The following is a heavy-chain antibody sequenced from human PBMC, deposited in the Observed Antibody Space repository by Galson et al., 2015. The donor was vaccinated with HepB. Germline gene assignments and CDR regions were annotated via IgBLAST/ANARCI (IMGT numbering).Heavy chain of an antibody. CDR2: IIPIFGTA. CDR1: GGTFSSYA. Sequence: SVKVSCKASGGTFSSYAISWVRQAPGQGLEWMGGIIPIFGTANYAQKFQGRVTITADESTSTAYMELSSLRSEDTAVYYCARTAAVTTYDWWFDPWGQGTLVTVSS. J-gene: IGHJ5*02. D-gene: IGHD4-11*01. CDR3: ARTAAVTTYDWWFDP. V-gene: IGHV1-69*13.